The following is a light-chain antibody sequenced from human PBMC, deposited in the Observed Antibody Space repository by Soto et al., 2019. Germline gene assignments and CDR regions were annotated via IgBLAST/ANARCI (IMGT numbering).Light chain of an antibody. J-gene: IGLJ1*01. Sequence: QSALTQPPSLSGTPGQRVTISCSGSSSNIAGNTVHWYQHLPGTAPKLLIYINDQRPSGVPGRFSASTSGTSASLAISGLQSDDEADYYCAAWDDSLNGHVFGTGTKVTVL. V-gene: IGLV1-44*01. CDR1: SSNIAGNT. CDR3: AAWDDSLNGHV. CDR2: IND.